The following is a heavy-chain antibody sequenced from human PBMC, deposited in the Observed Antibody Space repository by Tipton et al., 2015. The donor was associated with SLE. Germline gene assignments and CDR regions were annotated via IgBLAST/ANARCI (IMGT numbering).Heavy chain of an antibody. J-gene: IGHJ4*02. D-gene: IGHD2-15*01. CDR1: GYTFTSYA. V-gene: IGHV1-69*06. CDR3: ASQGYCSGGSCPDFDY. Sequence: QLVQSGAEVKKPGASVKVSCKASGYTFTSYAISWVRQAPGQGLEWMGGIIPIFGTANYAQKFQGRVTITADKSTSTAYMELSSLRSEDTAVYYCASQGYCSGGSCPDFDYWGQGTLVTVSS. CDR2: IIPIFGTA.